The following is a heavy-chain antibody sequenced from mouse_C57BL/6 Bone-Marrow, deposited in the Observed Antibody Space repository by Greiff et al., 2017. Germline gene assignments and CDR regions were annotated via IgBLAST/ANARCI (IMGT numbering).Heavy chain of an antibody. Sequence: QVQLQQPGAELVMPGASVKLSCKASGYTFTSYWMHWVKQRPGQGLEWIGEIDPSGSYTNYNLKFKGKSTLTVDKSSSTAYMQLSSLTSEDSAVYYGARWDYGGYWGQGTTLTVSA. J-gene: IGHJ2*01. CDR1: GYTFTSYW. V-gene: IGHV1-69*01. CDR2: IDPSGSYT. CDR3: ARWDYGGY. D-gene: IGHD1-1*01.